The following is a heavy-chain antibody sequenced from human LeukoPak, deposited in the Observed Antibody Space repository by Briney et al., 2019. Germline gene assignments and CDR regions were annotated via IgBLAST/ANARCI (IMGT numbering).Heavy chain of an antibody. CDR3: ARLDCLIEGCYNH. CDR2: VSSDGTT. V-gene: IGHV4-59*08. Sequence: SETLSLTCSVSGDSVTSSYWNWIRQPPGKGLEWIGYVSSDGTTNYNPSLRSRLTMSVDTAKNDISLNLTSVTAADTAIYYCARLDCLIEGCYNHWGRGTLVTVSS. D-gene: IGHD2-15*01. CDR1: GDSVTSSY. J-gene: IGHJ4*02.